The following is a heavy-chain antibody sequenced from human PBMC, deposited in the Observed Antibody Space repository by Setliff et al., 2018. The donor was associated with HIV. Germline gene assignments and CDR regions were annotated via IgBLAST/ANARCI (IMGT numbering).Heavy chain of an antibody. J-gene: IGHJ4*02. D-gene: IGHD5-12*01. CDR2: VYYSGST. CDR3: ARHGVIWERLRPLLYFDS. Sequence: KASETLSLTCAVYGGSFPAYYWGWVRQPPGKRLEWIGSVYYSGSTYYNPSLKSRITISEDTSSNQFSLKVSSVTAADTAVYYCARHGVIWERLRPLLYFDSWGQGALVTVSS. CDR1: GGSFPAYY. V-gene: IGHV4-39*01.